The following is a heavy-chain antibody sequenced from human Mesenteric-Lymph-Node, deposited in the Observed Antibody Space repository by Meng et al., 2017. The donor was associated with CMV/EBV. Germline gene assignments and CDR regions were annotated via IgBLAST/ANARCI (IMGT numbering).Heavy chain of an antibody. CDR2: VKPSGGDT. CDR1: GYTFTSYG. Sequence: KASGYTFTSYGITWVRQAPGHGLEWMGRVKPSGGDTTYAQKFQDRVTMTRDTSISTVYMELNRLTSDDTAVYYCARSLRGSGTENDYWGQGTLVTVSS. J-gene: IGHJ4*02. CDR3: ARSLRGSGTENDY. V-gene: IGHV1-2*06. D-gene: IGHD3-10*01.